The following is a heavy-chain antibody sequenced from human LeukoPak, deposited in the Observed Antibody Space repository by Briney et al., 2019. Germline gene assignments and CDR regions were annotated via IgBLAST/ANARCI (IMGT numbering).Heavy chain of an antibody. V-gene: IGHV3-21*01. Sequence: SVKGRFTISRDNAKNSLYLQMNSLRAADTAVYYCALSPGYSGYAYYFDYWGQGTLVTVSS. CDR3: ALSPGYSGYAYYFDY. J-gene: IGHJ4*02. D-gene: IGHD5-12*01.